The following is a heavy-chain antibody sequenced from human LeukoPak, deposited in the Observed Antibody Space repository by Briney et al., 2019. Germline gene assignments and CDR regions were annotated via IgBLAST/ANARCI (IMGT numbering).Heavy chain of an antibody. V-gene: IGHV4-39*07. CDR2: IYYSGST. D-gene: IGHD2-2*01. CDR1: GGSISGSSYN. J-gene: IGHJ6*02. CDR3: ARSSPSWGYYYGMDV. Sequence: PSETLSLTCTVSGGSISGSSYNWGWIRQPPGKGLEWIGSIYYSGSTYYNPSLKSRVTISVDTSKNQFSLKLSSVTAADTAVYYCARSSPSWGYYYGMDVWGQGTKVTVSS.